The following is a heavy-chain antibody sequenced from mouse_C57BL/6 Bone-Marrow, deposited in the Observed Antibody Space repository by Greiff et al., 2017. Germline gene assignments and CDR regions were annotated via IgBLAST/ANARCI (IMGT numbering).Heavy chain of an antibody. D-gene: IGHD1-1*01. Sequence: VQLQQPGAELVMPGASVKLSCKASGYTFTSYWMHWVKQRPGQGLEWIGEIDPSDSYTNYNQKFKGKSTLTVDKSSSTAYMQLSSLTSEDSAVYYCARVNYYYGSSDVPHYYAMDYWGQGTSVTVSS. CDR1: GYTFTSYW. CDR2: IDPSDSYT. J-gene: IGHJ4*01. CDR3: ARVNYYYGSSDVPHYYAMDY. V-gene: IGHV1-69*01.